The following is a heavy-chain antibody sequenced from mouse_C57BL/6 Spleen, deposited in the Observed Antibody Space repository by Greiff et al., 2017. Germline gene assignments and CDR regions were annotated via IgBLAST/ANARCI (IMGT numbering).Heavy chain of an antibody. CDR2: IRLKSDNYAT. CDR3: TGPIYYYY. CDR1: GFTFSNYW. J-gene: IGHJ2*01. Sequence: EVKVEESGGGLVQPGGSMKLSCVASGFTFSNYWMNWVRQSPEKGLEWVAQIRLKSDNYATHYAESVKGRFTISRDDSKSSVYLQMNNLRAEDTGIYYCTGPIYYYYWGQGTTLTVSS. D-gene: IGHD1-1*01. V-gene: IGHV6-3*01.